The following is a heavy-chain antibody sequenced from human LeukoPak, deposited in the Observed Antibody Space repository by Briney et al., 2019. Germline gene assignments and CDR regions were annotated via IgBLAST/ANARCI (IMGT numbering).Heavy chain of an antibody. J-gene: IGHJ4*02. D-gene: IGHD6-13*01. CDR1: GFTFSNFA. Sequence: GGSLRLSCAVSGFTFSNFAMSWVRQAPGKGLEWVSTISVSGGSTYYADSVKGRFTISRDNSKNTLYLQMDSLKAEDTAVYYCAKDKLSQLVVRCFDYWGQGTLVTVSS. CDR2: ISVSGGST. CDR3: AKDKLSQLVVRCFDY. V-gene: IGHV3-23*01.